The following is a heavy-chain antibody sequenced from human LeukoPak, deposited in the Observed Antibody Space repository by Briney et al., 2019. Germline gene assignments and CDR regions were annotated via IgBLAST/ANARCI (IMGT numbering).Heavy chain of an antibody. CDR3: ARDTGPRYSYGGVYMDV. Sequence: SVKVSCKASGGTFSSYAISWVRQAPGQGLEWMGGIIPIFGTANYAQKFQGRVTITTDESTSTAYMELSSLRSEDTAVYYCARDTGPRYSYGGVYMDVWGKGTTVTVSS. CDR2: IIPIFGTA. D-gene: IGHD5-18*01. V-gene: IGHV1-69*05. J-gene: IGHJ6*04. CDR1: GGTFSSYA.